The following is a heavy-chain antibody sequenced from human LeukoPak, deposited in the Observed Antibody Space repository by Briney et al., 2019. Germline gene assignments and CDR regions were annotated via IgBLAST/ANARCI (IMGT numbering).Heavy chain of an antibody. D-gene: IGHD2-21*01. CDR1: GYSISSGYY. J-gene: IGHJ3*01. CDR3: ARQVADGGAQTA. CDR2: IYHSGST. Sequence: SETLSLTCAVSGYSISSGYYWGWIRQPPGKGLEWIGSIYHSGSTYYNPSLKSRVTISVDTSKNQFSLKLSSVTAADTAVYYCARQVADGGAQTAWGQGTMVTVSS. V-gene: IGHV4-38-2*01.